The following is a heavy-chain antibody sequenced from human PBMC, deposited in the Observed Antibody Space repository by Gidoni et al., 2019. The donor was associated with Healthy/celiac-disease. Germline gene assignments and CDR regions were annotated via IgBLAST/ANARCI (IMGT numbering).Heavy chain of an antibody. CDR1: GGTFSSYA. Sequence: QVQLVQSGAEVKKPGSSVTVSCKASGGTFSSYAISWVRQAPGQGLEWMGGIIPIFGTANYAQKFQGRVTITADESTSTAYMELSSLRSEDTAVYYCARDGGYDSSGYYQAPCMDVWGQGTTVTVSS. J-gene: IGHJ6*02. D-gene: IGHD3-22*01. CDR2: IIPIFGTA. CDR3: ARDGGYDSSGYYQAPCMDV. V-gene: IGHV1-69*01.